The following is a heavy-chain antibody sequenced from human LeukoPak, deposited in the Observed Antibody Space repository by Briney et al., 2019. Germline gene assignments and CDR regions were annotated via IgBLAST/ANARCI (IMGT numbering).Heavy chain of an antibody. CDR2: IGASGTAT. CDR3: AKLAVVNGY. D-gene: IGHD3-22*01. CDR1: GFTFSNNA. V-gene: IGHV3-23*01. Sequence: PGGSQRLSCAASGFTFSNNAMSWVRQAPGKGLQWVSVIGASGTATYYADSVKGRFTISRDNSKNTLYLQMNSLRAEDTAVYYCAKLAVVNGYWGQGTLVTVSS. J-gene: IGHJ4*02.